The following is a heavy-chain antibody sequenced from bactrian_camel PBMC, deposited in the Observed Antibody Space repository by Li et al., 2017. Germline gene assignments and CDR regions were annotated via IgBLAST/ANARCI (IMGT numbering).Heavy chain of an antibody. Sequence: HVQLVESGGGAVQTGGSLRLSCAASGYNIFTAFCAAWFRQAPGKGFEWVSAINSGGGGSTYYADPVKGRFAISRDSAKNTLYLQLNSLKFEDTAMYYCGYGTDYNYWRIYCGQGTQVTVS. V-gene: IGHV3S1*01. D-gene: IGHD1*01. CDR1: GYNIFTAFC. CDR3: GYGTDYNYWRIY. CDR2: INSGGGGST. J-gene: IGHJ4*01.